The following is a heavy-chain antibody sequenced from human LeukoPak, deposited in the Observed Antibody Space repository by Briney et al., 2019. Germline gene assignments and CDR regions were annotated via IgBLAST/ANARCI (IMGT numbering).Heavy chain of an antibody. CDR3: ARDRYYGSGSYNYFDY. CDR1: GYIFTRYA. Sequence: ASVKVSCKASGYIFTRYAIHWLRQAPGQRLEWMGWIIAGNGNTKYSQKFQGRVTITRDTSANTAYMELSSLTSEDTAVYYCARDRYYGSGSYNYFDYWGQGTLVTVSS. V-gene: IGHV1-3*01. D-gene: IGHD3-10*01. CDR2: IIAGNGNT. J-gene: IGHJ4*02.